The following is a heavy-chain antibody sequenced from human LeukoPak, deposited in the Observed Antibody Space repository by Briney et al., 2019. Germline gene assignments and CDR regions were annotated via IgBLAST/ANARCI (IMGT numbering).Heavy chain of an antibody. Sequence: ASVKVSCKASGYTFTGYYMHWVRQAPGQGLEWMGWINPNSGGTNYAQKFQGRVTMTRDTSISTAYMELSRLRSDDTAVYYCARGGTELLWFGELTFDYWGQGTLVIVSS. J-gene: IGHJ4*02. CDR3: ARGGTELLWFGELTFDY. D-gene: IGHD3-10*01. CDR1: GYTFTGYY. V-gene: IGHV1-2*02. CDR2: INPNSGGT.